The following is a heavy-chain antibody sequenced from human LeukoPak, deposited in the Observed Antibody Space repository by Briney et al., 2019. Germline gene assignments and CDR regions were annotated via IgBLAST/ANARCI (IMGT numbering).Heavy chain of an antibody. CDR3: ARIYCSSGSCFEYFQH. J-gene: IGHJ1*01. CDR2: ISYDGSNK. V-gene: IGHV3-30-3*01. Sequence: GGSLRLSCAASGFTFSSYAMHWVRQAPGKGLEWVAVISYDGSNKYYADSVKGRFTISRDNSKNTLYLQMNSLRAEDTAVFYCARIYCSSGSCFEYFQHWGQGTLVTVSS. CDR1: GFTFSSYA. D-gene: IGHD2-15*01.